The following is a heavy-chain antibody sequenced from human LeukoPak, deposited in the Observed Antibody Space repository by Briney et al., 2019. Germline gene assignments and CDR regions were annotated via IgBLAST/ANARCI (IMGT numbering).Heavy chain of an antibody. CDR1: GFTFSSYA. D-gene: IGHD2-8*01. CDR3: VRAMLMTPKASFAY. Sequence: NPGGSLRLSCAASGFTFSSYAMSWVRQAPGKGLEWVSSIGRDSIYIYYADSVKGRFTISRDNAKNSLFLQMNSLRDDDTAVYYCVRAMLMTPKASFAYWGQGTLVTVSS. V-gene: IGHV3-21*01. CDR2: IGRDSIYI. J-gene: IGHJ4*02.